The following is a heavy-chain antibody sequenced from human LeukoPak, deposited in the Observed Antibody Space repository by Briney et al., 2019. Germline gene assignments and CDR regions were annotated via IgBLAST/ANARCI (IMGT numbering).Heavy chain of an antibody. V-gene: IGHV1-69*05. Sequence: ASVKVSCKASGGTFSSYAISWVRQAPGQGLEWMGRIIPIFGTANYAQKFQGRVTITTDECTSTAYMELSSLRSEDTAVYCCARERYCSSTSCYAFDYWGQGTLVTVSS. CDR3: ARERYCSSTSCYAFDY. J-gene: IGHJ4*02. CDR2: IIPIFGTA. D-gene: IGHD2-2*01. CDR1: GGTFSSYA.